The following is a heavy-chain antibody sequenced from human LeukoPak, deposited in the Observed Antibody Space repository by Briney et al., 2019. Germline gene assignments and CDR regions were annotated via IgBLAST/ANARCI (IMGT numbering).Heavy chain of an antibody. CDR2: ISAYNGDT. CDR3: ARDPSNTSGWSPYFDY. CDR1: GYTFNKHG. D-gene: IGHD6-19*01. V-gene: IGHV1-18*04. Sequence: ASVKVSCKASGYTFNKHGITWVRQAPGQGLEWVGWISAYNGDTKYGQKFQGRVTLLTDTSASTAYMELRSLRSDDTAVYYCARDPSNTSGWSPYFDYWGQGALVTVSS. J-gene: IGHJ4*02.